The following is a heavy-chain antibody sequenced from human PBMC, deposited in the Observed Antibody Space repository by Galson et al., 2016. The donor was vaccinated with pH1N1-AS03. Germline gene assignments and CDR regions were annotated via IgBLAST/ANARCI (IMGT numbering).Heavy chain of an antibody. CDR3: ARSGSGSFYEGDF. CDR2: ISGYDGHT. V-gene: IGHV1-18*01. J-gene: IGHJ4*02. Sequence: SVKVSCKASGYTFVNYGISWVRRAPGQGLEWMGWISGYDGHTGYAQKFQGRVTMTTDTSTSTAHMELRSLRSDDTAVYYCARSGSGSFYEGDFWGQGTLVSVSS. CDR1: GYTFVNYG. D-gene: IGHD3-10*01.